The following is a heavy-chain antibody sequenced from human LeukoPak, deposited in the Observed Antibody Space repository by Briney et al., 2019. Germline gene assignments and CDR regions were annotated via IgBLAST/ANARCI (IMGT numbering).Heavy chain of an antibody. Sequence: ASVKVSCKASGYTFTGYYMHWVRQAPGQGLEWMGWINPNSGGTNYAQKFQGRVTMTRVTSISTAYMELSRLRSDDTAVYYCARVSRYSSGWRNFDYWGQGTLVTVSS. CDR2: INPNSGGT. J-gene: IGHJ4*02. CDR3: ARVSRYSSGWRNFDY. V-gene: IGHV1-2*02. CDR1: GYTFTGYY. D-gene: IGHD6-19*01.